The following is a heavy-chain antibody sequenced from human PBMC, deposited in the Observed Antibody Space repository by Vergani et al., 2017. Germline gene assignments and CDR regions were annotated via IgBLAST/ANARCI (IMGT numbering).Heavy chain of an antibody. V-gene: IGHV3-66*01. Sequence: EVQLVESGGGLVQPGGSLRLSCAASGFTVSSNYMSWVRQAPGKGLEWVSVIYSGGSTYYADSVKGRFTISRDNSKNTLYLQMNSLRAEDTAVYYCAKDLSYYDSSGYYPDWGQGTLVTVSS. CDR2: IYSGGST. CDR3: AKDLSYYDSSGYYPD. CDR1: GFTVSSNY. D-gene: IGHD3-22*01. J-gene: IGHJ4*02.